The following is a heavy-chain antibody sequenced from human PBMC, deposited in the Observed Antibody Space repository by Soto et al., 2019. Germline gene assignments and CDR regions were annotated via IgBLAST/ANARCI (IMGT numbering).Heavy chain of an antibody. J-gene: IGHJ4*02. V-gene: IGHV4-61*01. D-gene: IGHD4-17*01. CDR2: VYYSETT. Sequence: SETLSLTCSVSGGSVSNKTYYWSWIRQPPGKRLEWIGYVYYSETTNYNPSLKSRVTISVDLSKNQFSLRLSSVTTADTALYYCARTTAVPNTLRSRYFFDYWGQGTRVTVSS. CDR1: GGSVSNKTYY. CDR3: ARTTAVPNTLRSRYFFDY.